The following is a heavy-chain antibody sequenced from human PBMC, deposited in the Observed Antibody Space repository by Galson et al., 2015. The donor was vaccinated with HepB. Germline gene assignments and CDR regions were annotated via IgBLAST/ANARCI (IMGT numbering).Heavy chain of an antibody. CDR1: GFSFRSYA. CDR3: ARDRDSGYLRSNWFDP. J-gene: IGHJ5*02. V-gene: IGHV3-30-3*01. Sequence: SLRLSCAAPGFSFRSYAMHWVRQAPGKRLEWVSVVSYDGSKETYADSVKGRFTISRDDSKNTVYLQMNSLRLEDTAVYYCARDRDSGYLRSNWFDPWGQGALVTVSS. D-gene: IGHD5-12*01. CDR2: VSYDGSKE.